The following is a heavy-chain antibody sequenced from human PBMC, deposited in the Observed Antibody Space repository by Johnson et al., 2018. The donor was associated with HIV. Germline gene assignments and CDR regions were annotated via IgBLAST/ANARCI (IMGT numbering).Heavy chain of an antibody. CDR2: IYSGGST. CDR3: VRDQGSGWPTNAFDI. J-gene: IGHJ3*02. D-gene: IGHD6-19*01. Sequence: VQLVESGGGLVQPGGSLRLSCAASGFTVSSNYMSWVRHAPGKGLEWVSVIYSGGSTYYADSVKGRFTISRDNSKNTLYLQMNSLRAEDTAVYYCVRDQGSGWPTNAFDIWGRGTRVTVSS. CDR1: GFTVSSNY. V-gene: IGHV3-66*01.